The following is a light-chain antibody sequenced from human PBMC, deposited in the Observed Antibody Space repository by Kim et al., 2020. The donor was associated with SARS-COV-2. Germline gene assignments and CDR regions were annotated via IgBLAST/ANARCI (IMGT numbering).Light chain of an antibody. CDR1: MRHGTCA. V-gene: IGLV4-69*01. Sequence: THKLPCPRRMRHGTCAIAWHQQQPEKGPRYLMKLNNEGSNSKGDGIPGRFSGSSSGAERYLTISSLQSEDEADYYCQTWGTGIVVFGGGTQLTVL. J-gene: IGLJ2*01. CDR3: QTWGTGIVV. CDR2: LNNEGSN.